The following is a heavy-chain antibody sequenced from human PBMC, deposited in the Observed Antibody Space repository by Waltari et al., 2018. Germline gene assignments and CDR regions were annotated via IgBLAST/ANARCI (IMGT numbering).Heavy chain of an antibody. CDR2: IIPILGIA. CDR1: GGTFSSYA. J-gene: IGHJ4*02. CDR3: ARGVDYGGKQADY. D-gene: IGHD4-17*01. V-gene: IGHV1-69*04. Sequence: QVQLVQSGDEVKKPGSSVKVSCKASGGTFSSYAISWVRQATGQGLEWMGGIIPILGIANYAQKFKGRVTITADESTSTAYRELSSLRSEDTAVYYCARGVDYGGKQADYWGQGTLVTVSS.